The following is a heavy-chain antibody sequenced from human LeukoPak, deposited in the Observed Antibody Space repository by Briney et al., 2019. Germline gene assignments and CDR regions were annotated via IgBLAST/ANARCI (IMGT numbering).Heavy chain of an antibody. CDR2: IWYDGSNK. CDR3: AGERTISQLLFE. J-gene: IGHJ4*02. D-gene: IGHD2-2*01. V-gene: IGHV3-33*01. CDR1: GFTFSSYG. Sequence: GRSLRLSCAASGFTFSSYGMHWVRQAPGKGLEWVAVIWYDGSNKYYADSVKGRFTVSRDNSKNTLYLQMNSLRAEDTAVYYCAGERTISQLLFEWGQGTLVTVSS.